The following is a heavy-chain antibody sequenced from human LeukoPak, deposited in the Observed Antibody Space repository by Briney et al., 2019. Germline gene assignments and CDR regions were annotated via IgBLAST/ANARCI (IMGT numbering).Heavy chain of an antibody. CDR1: GFTFSSYA. Sequence: AGGSLRLSCAASGFTFSSYAMHWVRQAPGKGLEWVAVISYDGSNKYYADSVKGRFTISRDNSKNTLYLQMNSLRAEDTAVYYCARDFRGYDWISWYYWGQGTLVTVSS. D-gene: IGHD5-12*01. CDR2: ISYDGSNK. V-gene: IGHV3-30-3*01. J-gene: IGHJ4*02. CDR3: ARDFRGYDWISWYY.